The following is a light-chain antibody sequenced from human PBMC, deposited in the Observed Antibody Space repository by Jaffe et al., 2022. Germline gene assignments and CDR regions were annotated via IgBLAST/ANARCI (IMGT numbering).Light chain of an antibody. J-gene: IGLJ1*01. CDR2: DVN. V-gene: IGLV2-14*01. CDR3: SSSTVSRTLV. Sequence: QSALTQPASVSGSPGESITISCTATSSDFGPYKYVSWYQQYPGKAPKLMIYDVNNRLSGVSDRFSGSKSGNTASLTISGLQAEDEADYYCSSSTVSRTLVFGTGTKVTVL. CDR1: SSDFGPYKY.